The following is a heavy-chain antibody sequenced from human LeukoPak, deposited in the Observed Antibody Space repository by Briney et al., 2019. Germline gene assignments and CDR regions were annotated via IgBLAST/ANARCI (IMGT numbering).Heavy chain of an antibody. V-gene: IGHV3-33*01. Sequence: GGSLRLSCAASGFTFSSYGMHWVRQAPCKGLEWVAVIWYDGSNKYYADSVKGRFTISRDNSKNTLYLQMNSLRAEDTAVYYCARNYYDSSGYYPVDYWGQGTLVTVSS. CDR3: ARNYYDSSGYYPVDY. J-gene: IGHJ4*02. CDR2: IWYDGSNK. CDR1: GFTFSSYG. D-gene: IGHD3-22*01.